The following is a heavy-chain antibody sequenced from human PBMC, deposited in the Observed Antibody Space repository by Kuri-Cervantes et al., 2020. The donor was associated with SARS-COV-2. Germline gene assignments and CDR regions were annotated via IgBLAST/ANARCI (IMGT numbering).Heavy chain of an antibody. J-gene: IGHJ6*02. V-gene: IGHV3-23*03. Sequence: GGSLRLSCAASGFTFSSYAMSWVRQAPGKGLEWVSVIYGGGSSTYYADSVKGRFTIPRDNSKNTLYLQMNSLRAEDTAVYYCAKDFGDYGKDVWGQGTTVTVSS. D-gene: IGHD3-10*01. CDR1: GFTFSSYA. CDR2: IYGGGSST. CDR3: AKDFGDYGKDV.